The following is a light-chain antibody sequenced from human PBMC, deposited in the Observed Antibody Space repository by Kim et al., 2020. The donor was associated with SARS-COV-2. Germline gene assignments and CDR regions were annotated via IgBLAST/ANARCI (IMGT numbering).Light chain of an antibody. CDR2: GKN. CDR3: NSRDSSGNQLV. J-gene: IGLJ2*01. CDR1: SLRSYY. Sequence: AWGQTVRITSQGESLRSYYESWYQQKPGQAPVLVIYGKNNRPSGIPDRFSGSSSGKTASLTITGAQAEDEADYYCNSRDSSGNQLVFGGGTQLTVL. V-gene: IGLV3-19*01.